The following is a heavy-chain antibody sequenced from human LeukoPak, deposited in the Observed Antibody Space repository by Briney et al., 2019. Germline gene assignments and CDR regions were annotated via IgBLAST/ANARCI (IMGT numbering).Heavy chain of an antibody. J-gene: IGHJ4*02. D-gene: IGHD6-19*01. CDR2: SNPNSGGT. V-gene: IGHV1-2*06. Sequence: ASVKVSCKASGYTFTGHYMHGVRQAPGQGLEWMGRSNPNSGGTNYAQKFKGRVTITRDTSISTDYMELSRLRSDDTAVYYCARAGYYGEWLVLDYWGQGTLVTVSS. CDR1: GYTFTGHY. CDR3: ARAGYYGEWLVLDY.